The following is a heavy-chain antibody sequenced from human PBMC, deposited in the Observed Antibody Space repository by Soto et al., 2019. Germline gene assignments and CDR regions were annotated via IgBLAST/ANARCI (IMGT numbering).Heavy chain of an antibody. CDR3: ARAWGSYGTYGMAV. Sequence: QVQLVESGVGVVQPGRSLRLSCAASGFTFSSYAMHWVRQAPGKGLEWVAVISYDGSNKYYADSVKGRFTISIDNSKNARCLQMNSPLAEDTAVYYCARAWGSYGTYGMAVWGQGTTVTVSS. CDR2: ISYDGSNK. D-gene: IGHD5-18*01. V-gene: IGHV3-30-3*01. J-gene: IGHJ6*02. CDR1: GFTFSSYA.